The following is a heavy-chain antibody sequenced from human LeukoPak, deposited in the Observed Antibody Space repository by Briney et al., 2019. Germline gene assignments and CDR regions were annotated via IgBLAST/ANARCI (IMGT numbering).Heavy chain of an antibody. CDR1: GFTVSDNY. J-gene: IGHJ4*02. D-gene: IGHD1-26*01. Sequence: PGGSLRLSCAASGFTVSDNYMSWVRQAPGKGLEWGSIIYSGGNTYYADSVKGRFTVSRDNSKNTLYLQMNSLRAEDTAVYYCARVIVGTTTRLDYFDYWGQGTLVTVSS. CDR3: ARVIVGTTTRLDYFDY. CDR2: IYSGGNT. V-gene: IGHV3-66*01.